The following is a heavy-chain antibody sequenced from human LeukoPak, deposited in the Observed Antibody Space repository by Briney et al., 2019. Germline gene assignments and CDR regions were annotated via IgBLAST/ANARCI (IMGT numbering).Heavy chain of an antibody. CDR3: ARDLDSSGYYRPDAFDL. D-gene: IGHD3-22*01. CDR2: ISAYTGNT. J-gene: IGHJ3*01. CDR1: GYTSTRYG. Sequence: ASVKVSCKASGYTSTRYGISWVRQAPGQGLEWMGWISAYTGNTNYARKLQGRVTMTTDTSTSTGYMELRSLRSDDTAVYYCARDLDSSGYYRPDAFDLWGQGTMVTVSS. V-gene: IGHV1-18*01.